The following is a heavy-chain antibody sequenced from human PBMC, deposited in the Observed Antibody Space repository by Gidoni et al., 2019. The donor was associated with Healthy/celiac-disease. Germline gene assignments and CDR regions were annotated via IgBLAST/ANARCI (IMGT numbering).Heavy chain of an antibody. CDR3: ARVYGSGSYSLNWFDP. Sequence: QVQLVQSGAEVKKPGSSVKVSCKASGGTFSRYAIRWVRQAPEQGLEWMGGIIPIFGTANYAQKFQGRVTITADESTSTAYMELSSLRSEDTAVYYCARVYGSGSYSLNWFDPWGQGTLVTVSS. J-gene: IGHJ5*02. D-gene: IGHD3-10*01. V-gene: IGHV1-69*12. CDR1: GGTFSRYA. CDR2: IIPIFGTA.